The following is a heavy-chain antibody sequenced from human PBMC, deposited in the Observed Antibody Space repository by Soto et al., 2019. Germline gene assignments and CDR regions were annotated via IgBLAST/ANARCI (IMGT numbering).Heavy chain of an antibody. V-gene: IGHV1-2*04. CDR1: GYTFTGYY. J-gene: IGHJ5*02. Sequence: QVQLVQSGAEVKKPGASVKVSCKASGYTFTGYYMHWVRQAPGQGLEWMGWINPNSGGTNYAQEFQGWVTMTRDTSISTAYMELSRLRSDDTAVYYCARGIYTDYADWFDPWGQGTLVTVSS. CDR2: INPNSGGT. D-gene: IGHD4-17*01. CDR3: ARGIYTDYADWFDP.